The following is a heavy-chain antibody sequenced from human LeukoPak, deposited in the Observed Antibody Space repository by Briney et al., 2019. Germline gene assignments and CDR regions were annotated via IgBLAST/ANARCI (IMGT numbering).Heavy chain of an antibody. D-gene: IGHD4-23*01. Sequence: GGSLRLSCAASGFTFSSYAMSWVRQAPGKGLEWVSAISGSGGSTYYADSVKGRFTISRDNSKNTLYLQMNSLRAEDTAVYYCAKDGNWVYYYGMDVWGQGTTVTVSS. V-gene: IGHV3-23*01. CDR3: AKDGNWVYYYGMDV. CDR2: ISGSGGST. J-gene: IGHJ6*02. CDR1: GFTFSSYA.